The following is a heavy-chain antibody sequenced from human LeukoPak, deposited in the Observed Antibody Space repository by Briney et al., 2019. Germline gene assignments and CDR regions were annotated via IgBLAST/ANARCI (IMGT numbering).Heavy chain of an antibody. CDR3: ARDLRMTLFGVVMRWFVP. J-gene: IGHJ5*02. Sequence: SETLSLTCAVSGGTISSSNWWGRVRQPPGEGLGWIGETYHSWSTKYNPSLRSRFTISVDSNKNHVSLKLRCVTAADTAVYYRARDLRMTLFGVVMRWFVPWGQGALVTVSS. CDR1: GGTISSSNW. D-gene: IGHD3-3*01. CDR2: TYHSWST. V-gene: IGHV4-4*02.